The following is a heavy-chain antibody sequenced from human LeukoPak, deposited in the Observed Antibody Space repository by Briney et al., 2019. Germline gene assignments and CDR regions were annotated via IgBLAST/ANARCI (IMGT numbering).Heavy chain of an antibody. CDR1: GGSISSYY. CDR2: IYYSGST. J-gene: IGHJ4*02. D-gene: IGHD3-9*01. V-gene: IGHV4-59*01. Sequence: PSETLSLTCTVSGGSISSYYWSWIRQPPGKGLEWIGYIYYSGSTNYNPSLKSRVIISVDTSKNQFSLKLSSVTAADTAVYYCASYDILTGFDYWGQGTLVTVSS. CDR3: ASYDILTGFDY.